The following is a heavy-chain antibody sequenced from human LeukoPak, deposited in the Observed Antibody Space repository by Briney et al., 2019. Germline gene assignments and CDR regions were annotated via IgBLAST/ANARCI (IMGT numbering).Heavy chain of an antibody. CDR1: GGSISSGGYS. Sequence: SETLSLTCAVSGGSISSGGYSWSWIRQPPGKGLEWIGYIYYSGSTYYNPSLKSRVTISVETSKNQFFLKLSSVTAADTAVYYCAREPAVGSETQDAFDIWGQGTMVTVSS. D-gene: IGHD3-10*01. CDR2: IYYSGST. CDR3: AREPAVGSETQDAFDI. V-gene: IGHV4-30-4*07. J-gene: IGHJ3*02.